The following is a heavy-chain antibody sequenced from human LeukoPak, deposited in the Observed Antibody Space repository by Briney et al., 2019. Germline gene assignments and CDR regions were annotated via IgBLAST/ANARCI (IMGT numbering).Heavy chain of an antibody. J-gene: IGHJ4*02. CDR1: GGTFSSYA. Sequence: SVKVSCKASGGTFSSYAISWVRRAPGQGLEWMGRIIPILGIANYAQKFQGRVTITADKSTSTAYMELSSLRSEDTAVYYCARSELGYCSSTSCHGDYWGQGTLVTVSS. D-gene: IGHD2-2*01. CDR2: IIPILGIA. V-gene: IGHV1-69*04. CDR3: ARSELGYCSSTSCHGDY.